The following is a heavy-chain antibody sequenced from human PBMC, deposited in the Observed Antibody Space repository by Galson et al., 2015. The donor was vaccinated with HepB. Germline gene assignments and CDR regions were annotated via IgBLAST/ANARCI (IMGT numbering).Heavy chain of an antibody. J-gene: IGHJ5*02. V-gene: IGHV3-53*01. CDR2: IYSGGST. CDR3: ARAPRYGGNSGTWFDP. D-gene: IGHD4-23*01. CDR1: GFTVSSNY. Sequence: SLRLSCAASGFTVSSNYMSWVRQAPGKGLEWVSVIYSGGSTYYADSVKGRFTISRDNSKNTLYLQMNSLRAEDTAVYYCARAPRYGGNSGTWFDPWGQGTLVTVSS.